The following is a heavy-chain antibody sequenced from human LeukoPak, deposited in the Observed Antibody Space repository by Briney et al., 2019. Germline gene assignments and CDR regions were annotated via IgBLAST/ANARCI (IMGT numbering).Heavy chain of an antibody. CDR1: GGTFSAYW. D-gene: IGHD2-21*02. J-gene: IGHJ4*02. CDR2: INEDGSVK. Sequence: GGSLRLSCAVSGGTFSAYWMAWVRQSPGKGLEWVAEINEDGSVKYYVDSMKGRFTISRDNAKNSLYLQMNSLGAEDAAVYYCAKVPRDSDCYWGQGTLVTVSS. V-gene: IGHV3-7*01. CDR3: AKVPRDSDCY.